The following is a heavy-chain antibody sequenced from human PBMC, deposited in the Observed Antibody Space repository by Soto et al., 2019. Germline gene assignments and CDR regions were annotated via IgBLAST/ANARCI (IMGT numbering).Heavy chain of an antibody. J-gene: IGHJ5*02. CDR2: IYWDDDK. V-gene: IGHV2-5*02. CDR1: GFSLSTTGVG. CDR3: AQRLRDYGLGRERANDAAP. D-gene: IGHD3-10*01. Sequence: QITLKESGPTLVRPTQTLTLTCTFSGFSLSTTGVGVGWIRQPPGKALEWLALIYWDDDKRYSPSLKSRLTTTXGXXKNQVILPMPNLDPVHTATYYGAQRLRDYGLGRERANDAAPWGQGPLVTVSS.